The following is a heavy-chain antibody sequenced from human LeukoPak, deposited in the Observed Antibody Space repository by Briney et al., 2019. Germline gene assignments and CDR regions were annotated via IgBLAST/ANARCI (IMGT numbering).Heavy chain of an antibody. D-gene: IGHD3-3*01. CDR2: ISSSGSTI. J-gene: IGHJ5*02. V-gene: IGHV3-11*04. CDR3: ARDSRYDFWSGYEYNWFDP. Sequence: PGGSLRLSCAASGFTFSDYYMSWIRQAPGKGLEWVSYISSSGSTIYYADSVKGRFIISRDNAKNSLYLQMNSLRAEDTAVYYCARDSRYDFWSGYEYNWFDPWGQGTLVTVSS. CDR1: GFTFSDYY.